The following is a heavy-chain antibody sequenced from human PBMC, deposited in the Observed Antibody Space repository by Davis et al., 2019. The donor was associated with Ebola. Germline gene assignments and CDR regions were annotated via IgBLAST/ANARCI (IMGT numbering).Heavy chain of an antibody. CDR3: ARRRSSLDP. Sequence: SETLSLTCTVSGGSISSYYWSWIRQPPGXXXXXIGYIYYSGSTNYNPSLKSRVTISVDTSKNQFSLKLSSVTAADTAVYYCARRRSSLDPWGQGTLVTVSS. CDR1: GGSISSYY. D-gene: IGHD3-16*01. CDR2: IYYSGST. J-gene: IGHJ5*02. V-gene: IGHV4-59*01.